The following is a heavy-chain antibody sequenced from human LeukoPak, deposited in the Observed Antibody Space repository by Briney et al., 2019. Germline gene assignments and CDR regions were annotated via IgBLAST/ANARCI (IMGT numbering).Heavy chain of an antibody. V-gene: IGHV4-59*01. J-gene: IGHJ5*02. CDR3: ARSVLFDP. CDR1: GDSIRSYY. Sequence: SETLSLTCTVSGDSIRSYYWSWIRQPPGKGLEWIGYIYYSGSTNYNPSPKSRVTMSVDTSKNQFSLKLSSVTAADTAVYYCARSVLFDPWGQGTLVTVSS. CDR2: IYYSGST.